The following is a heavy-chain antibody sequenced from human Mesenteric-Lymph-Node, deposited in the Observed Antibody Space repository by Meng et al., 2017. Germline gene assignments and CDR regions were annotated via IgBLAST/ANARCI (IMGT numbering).Heavy chain of an antibody. CDR3: ARARNGYNYRYDY. D-gene: IGHD5-24*01. CDR1: GGSINDYY. Sequence: GSLRLSCTVSGGSINDYYWSWIRQPPGKGLEWIGYSFSSGSTQYNPSLQSRVTISLDTSNKQFSLTLRSVTTADTAVYYCARARNGYNYRYDYWGQGTLVTVSS. V-gene: IGHV4-59*12. CDR2: SFSSGST. J-gene: IGHJ4*02.